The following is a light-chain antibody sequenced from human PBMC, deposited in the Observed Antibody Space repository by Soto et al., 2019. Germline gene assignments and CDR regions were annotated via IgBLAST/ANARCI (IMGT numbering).Light chain of an antibody. V-gene: IGLV2-14*01. Sequence: QSALTQPASVSGSPGQSITISCTGTSSDVGGYNYVSWYQQHPGKAPKLMIYEVSNQPSGVSNRFSGSKSGNTASLIISGLQAEDEADYYCSSYTSSSTLVFGGGTKLTVL. CDR1: SSDVGGYNY. CDR2: EVS. J-gene: IGLJ2*01. CDR3: SSYTSSSTLV.